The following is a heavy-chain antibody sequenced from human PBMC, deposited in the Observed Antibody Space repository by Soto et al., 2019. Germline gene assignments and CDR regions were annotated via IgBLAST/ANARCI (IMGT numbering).Heavy chain of an antibody. CDR1: GYSFTSHW. D-gene: IGHD5-18*01. CDR3: ARTSMQSRGYSYGHGGMDV. J-gene: IGHJ6*02. Sequence: GESLKISCKGSGYSFTSHWISWVRQMPGKGLERMGRIDPSDSYTNYSPSFQGHVTISADKSISTAYLQWSSLKASDTAMYYCARTSMQSRGYSYGHGGMDVWGQGTTVTVSS. CDR2: IDPSDSYT. V-gene: IGHV5-10-1*01.